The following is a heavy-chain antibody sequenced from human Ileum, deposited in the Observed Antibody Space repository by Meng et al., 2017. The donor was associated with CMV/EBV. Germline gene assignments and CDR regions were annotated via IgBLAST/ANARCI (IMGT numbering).Heavy chain of an antibody. CDR1: GFTFSTYW. J-gene: IGHJ6*02. CDR3: ARGGPSDYYYYGLDV. CDR2: IDRHGTYT. V-gene: IGHV3-74*01. Sequence: GESLKISCAGSGFTFSTYWMHWVRQAPGKGLVWVSRIDRHGTYTTYADSVKGRFTFSRDNAKSTVYLQLNSLRAEDTAVYYCARGGPSDYYYYGLDVWGQGTTFTVSS.